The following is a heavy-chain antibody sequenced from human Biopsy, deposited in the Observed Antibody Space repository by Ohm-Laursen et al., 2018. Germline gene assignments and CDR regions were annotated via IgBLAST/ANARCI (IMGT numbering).Heavy chain of an antibody. CDR2: INPSGGST. CDR3: AKGGHKAWLDS. Sequence: SVKVSCKAFGYTFITYYVNWVRQAPGQGLEWMGIINPSGGSTDYAQKFQGRVTMTRDTSTSTVYMGLISLRSDDTAVYYCAKGGHKAWLDSWGQGALVTVSS. D-gene: IGHD1-26*01. CDR1: GYTFITYY. J-gene: IGHJ5*01. V-gene: IGHV1-46*01.